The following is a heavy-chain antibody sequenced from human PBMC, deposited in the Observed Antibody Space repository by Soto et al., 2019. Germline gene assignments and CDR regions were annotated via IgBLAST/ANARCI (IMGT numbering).Heavy chain of an antibody. CDR1: GGSISSYY. CDR2: IYYSGST. CDR3: ARDLGPVYYYDSSGYYYGGNWLDP. J-gene: IGHJ5*02. V-gene: IGHV4-59*01. Sequence: SETLSLTCTVSGGSISSYYWSWIRQPPGKGLEWIGYIYYSGSTNYNPSLKSRVTISVDTSKNQFSLKLSSVTAADTAVYYCARDLGPVYYYDSSGYYYGGNWLDPWGQGTLVTVSS. D-gene: IGHD3-22*01.